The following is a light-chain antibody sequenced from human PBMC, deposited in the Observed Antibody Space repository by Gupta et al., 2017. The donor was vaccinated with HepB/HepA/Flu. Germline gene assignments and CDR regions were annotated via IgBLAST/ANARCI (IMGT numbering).Light chain of an antibody. CDR2: DVT. V-gene: IGLV2-14*03. J-gene: IGLJ2*01. Sequence: QSALTQPASVSGSPGQSITISCTGTSSDVGGYNHVSWYQQHPGKAPKVLIYDVTDRPSGVSSRFSGSKSGNTASLTISGLQAEDEADYFCSSYKDSNTRLFGGGTKVTVL. CDR1: SSDVGGYNH. CDR3: SSYKDSNTRL.